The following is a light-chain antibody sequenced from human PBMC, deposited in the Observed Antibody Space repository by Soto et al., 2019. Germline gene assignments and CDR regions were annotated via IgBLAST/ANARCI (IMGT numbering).Light chain of an antibody. J-gene: IGKJ5*01. V-gene: IGKV1-5*01. CDR1: QSLRGW. CDR3: QQYITYST. CDR2: DDS. Sequence: DIQMTQSPSTLSASVGDRFTITCRASQSLRGWLAWYQQRPGKSPKALIYDDSTLASGVPSRFNGSGSGTEFTLTISSLQPDDFATYYCQQYITYSTFGPGTRLDIK.